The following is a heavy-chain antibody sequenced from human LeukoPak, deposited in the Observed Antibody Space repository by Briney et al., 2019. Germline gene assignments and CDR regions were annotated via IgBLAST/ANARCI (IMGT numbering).Heavy chain of an antibody. CDR1: GGSISSGDYY. D-gene: IGHD3-22*01. Sequence: SETLSLTCTVSGGSISSGDYYWSWVRQPPGKGLEWIGEIYHSGSTNYNPSLKSRVTISVDNSKNQFSLKLSSVTAADTAVYYCARLWTGYSDSSGYYYLDYWGQGTLVTVSS. CDR3: ARLWTGYSDSSGYYYLDY. J-gene: IGHJ4*02. V-gene: IGHV4-4*02. CDR2: IYHSGST.